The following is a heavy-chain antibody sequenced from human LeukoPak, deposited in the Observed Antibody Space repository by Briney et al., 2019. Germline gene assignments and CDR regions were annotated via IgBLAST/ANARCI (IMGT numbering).Heavy chain of an antibody. CDR1: GYSISSGYS. V-gene: IGHV4-30-4*07. Sequence: SETLSLTCNVSGYSISSGYSWSWIRQPPGKGLEWIGYISSTGSTYYNPSLKSRLSISLDTSKNQFSLNLSSVTAADTAVFYCARLGVTQDAFDIWGQGTMVTVSS. CDR2: ISSTGST. D-gene: IGHD3-10*01. J-gene: IGHJ3*02. CDR3: ARLGVTQDAFDI.